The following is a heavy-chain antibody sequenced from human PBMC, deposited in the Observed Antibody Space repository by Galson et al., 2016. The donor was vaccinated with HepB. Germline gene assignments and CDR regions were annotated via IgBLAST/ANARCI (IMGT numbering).Heavy chain of an antibody. CDR2: IYHTGDT. CDR3: ARIREGYEPFDAFEI. Sequence: SETLSLTCDVFGGSFSDYYWSWIRQPPGKGLEWIGEIYHTGDTNYNPSLKSRVTISIDTSKNQLSLKMSSVTAADAAVYFCARIREGYEPFDAFEIWGQGTMVTCSS. V-gene: IGHV4-34*01. CDR1: GGSFSDYY. D-gene: IGHD5-24*01. J-gene: IGHJ3*02.